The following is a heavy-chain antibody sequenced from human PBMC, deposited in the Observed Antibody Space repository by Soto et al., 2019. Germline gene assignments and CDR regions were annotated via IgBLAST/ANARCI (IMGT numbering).Heavy chain of an antibody. J-gene: IGHJ4*02. V-gene: IGHV4-61*01. CDR3: AREADYSSLDY. Sequence: QVQLQESGPGLVKPSETLSLTCTVSGGSVSSGSYYWSWIRQPPGKGLEWIGYSYYSGSTNYNPSRKSRGTISVDTAKNQFALKLSAVTAADTAVYYGAREADYSSLDYGGQGTLVTVPS. CDR1: GGSVSSGSYY. CDR2: SYYSGST. D-gene: IGHD3-22*01.